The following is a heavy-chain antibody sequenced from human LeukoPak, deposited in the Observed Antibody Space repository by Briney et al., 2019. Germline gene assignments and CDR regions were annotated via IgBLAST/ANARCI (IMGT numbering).Heavy chain of an antibody. J-gene: IGHJ4*02. CDR2: INHSGST. CDR1: GGSISSGVYY. CDR3: ARRVATQWHYYYDSSGQLDY. D-gene: IGHD3-22*01. V-gene: IGHV4-30-2*01. Sequence: PSQTLSLTCTVSGGSISSGVYYWSWIRQPPGKGLEWIGEINHSGSTNYNPSLKSRVTISVDTSKNQFSLKLSSVAAADTAVYYCARRVATQWHYYYDSSGQLDYWGQGTLVTVSS.